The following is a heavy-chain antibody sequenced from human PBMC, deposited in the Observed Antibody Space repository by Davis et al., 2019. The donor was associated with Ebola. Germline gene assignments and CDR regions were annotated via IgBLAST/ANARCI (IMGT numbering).Heavy chain of an antibody. CDR3: ARLNSSWRFGELLPTYGMDV. CDR1: GGSISSSSYY. D-gene: IGHD3-10*01. Sequence: PSETLSLTCTASGGSISSSSYYWGWIRQPPGKGLEWIGSIYYSGSTYYNPSLKSRVTISVDTSKNQFSLKLSSVTAADTAVYYCARLNSSWRFGELLPTYGMDVWGQGTTVTVSS. J-gene: IGHJ6*02. V-gene: IGHV4-39*01. CDR2: IYYSGST.